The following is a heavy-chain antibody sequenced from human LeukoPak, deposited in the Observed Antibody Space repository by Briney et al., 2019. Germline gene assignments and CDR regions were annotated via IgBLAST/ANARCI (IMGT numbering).Heavy chain of an antibody. CDR3: ARGILPNWFDP. J-gene: IGHJ5*02. CDR1: RFTPSSNY. V-gene: IGHV3-53*01. Sequence: PGGSLRLSCAASRFTPSSNYISCVRQGPGRRLEWVSVIYSGGSTYYADSVKGRFNISRDNSKNTLYLQMNSLRAEDTAVYYCARGILPNWFDPWGQGTLVTVSS. CDR2: IYSGGST. D-gene: IGHD3-9*01.